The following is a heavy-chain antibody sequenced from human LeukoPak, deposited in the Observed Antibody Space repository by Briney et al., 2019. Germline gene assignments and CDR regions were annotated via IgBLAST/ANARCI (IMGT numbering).Heavy chain of an antibody. D-gene: IGHD3-22*01. CDR1: GGSFSGYY. CDR2: INHSGST. J-gene: IGHJ6*03. V-gene: IGHV4-34*01. CDR3: ARGTYYDSSGYTYYYYYYMDV. Sequence: SETLSLTCAVYGGSFSGYYWSWIRQPPAKGLEWIGEINHSGSTNYNPSLKRRVTISVYTSKNQLSLKLSAVPAADTAVYYCARGTYYDSSGYTYYYYYYMDVWGKGTTVTVSS.